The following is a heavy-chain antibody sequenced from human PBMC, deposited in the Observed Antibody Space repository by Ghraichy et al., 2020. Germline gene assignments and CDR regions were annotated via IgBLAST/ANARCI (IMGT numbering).Heavy chain of an antibody. CDR1: GFTFSRLH. Sequence: GGSLRLSCAASGFTFSRLHMSWVRQAPGKGLEWVSSIDGSGGETHYADFVKGRFTISRDNSRNTLYLQMNSLRVEDTAVYYCAKDLSVTEAADWVDPSDQGKLVTVSS. J-gene: IGHJ5*02. CDR2: IDGSGGET. CDR3: AKDLSVTEAADWVDP. D-gene: IGHD5/OR15-5a*01. V-gene: IGHV3-23*01.